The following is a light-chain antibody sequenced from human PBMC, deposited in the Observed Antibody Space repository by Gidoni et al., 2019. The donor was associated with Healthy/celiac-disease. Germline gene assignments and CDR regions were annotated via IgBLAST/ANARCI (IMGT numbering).Light chain of an antibody. CDR3: QQRSNWPPYT. CDR2: DAS. Sequence: EIVLTQSPATLSLSPGERATLSCRASQGVSSYLAWYQQKPGQAPRLLIYDASNRATGIPAGFSGSGSGTDFTLTISSLEPEDFAVYYCQQRSNWPPYTFGQGTKLEIK. CDR1: QGVSSY. V-gene: IGKV3-11*01. J-gene: IGKJ2*01.